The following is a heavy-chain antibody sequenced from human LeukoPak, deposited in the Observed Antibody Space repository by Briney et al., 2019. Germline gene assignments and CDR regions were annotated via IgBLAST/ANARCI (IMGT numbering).Heavy chain of an antibody. V-gene: IGHV1-69*13. CDR1: GGTFSSYA. J-gene: IGHJ4*02. CDR2: IIPIFGTA. D-gene: IGHD2-2*01. Sequence: SVKVSCKASGGTFSSYAISWVRQAPGQGLEWMGGIIPIFGTANYAQKFQGRVTITADESTSTAYMELSSLRSEDTAVYYCAKLGCSSTSCYANFDCWGQGTLVTVSS. CDR3: AKLGCSSTSCYANFDC.